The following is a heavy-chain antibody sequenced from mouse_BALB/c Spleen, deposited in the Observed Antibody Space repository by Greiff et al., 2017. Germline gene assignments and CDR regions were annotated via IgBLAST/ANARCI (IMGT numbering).Heavy chain of an antibody. V-gene: IGHV14-1*02. CDR2: IDPENGNT. Sequence: VQLKQSGAELVRPGALVKLSCKASGFNIKDYYMHWVKQRPEQGLEWIGWIDPENGNTIYDPKFQGKASITADTSSNTAYLQLSSLTSEDTAVYYCARFPITPPYAMDYWGQGTSVTVSS. CDR1: GFNIKDYY. D-gene: IGHD1-1*01. J-gene: IGHJ4*01. CDR3: ARFPITPPYAMDY.